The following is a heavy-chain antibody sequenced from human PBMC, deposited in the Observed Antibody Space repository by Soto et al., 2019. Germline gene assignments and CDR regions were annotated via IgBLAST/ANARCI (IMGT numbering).Heavy chain of an antibody. CDR1: GGTFSSYA. J-gene: IGHJ6*02. CDR3: ASGRSGSETYYYYYGMDV. CDR2: IIPIFGTA. Sequence: GASVKVSCKASGGTFSSYAISWVRQAPGQGLEWMGGIIPIFGTANYAQKFQGRVTITADESTSTAYMELSSLRSEDTAVYYCASGRSGSETYYYYYGMDVWGQGTTVTV. V-gene: IGHV1-69*13. D-gene: IGHD3-10*01.